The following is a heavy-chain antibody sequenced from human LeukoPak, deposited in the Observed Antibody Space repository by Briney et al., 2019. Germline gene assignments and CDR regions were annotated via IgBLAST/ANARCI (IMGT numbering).Heavy chain of an antibody. V-gene: IGHV4-31*03. CDR2: IYYSGST. D-gene: IGHD6-13*01. CDR3: ARRQQLVQDDAFDI. Sequence: SETLSLTCTVSGGSISSGGYYWSWIRQHPGKGLEWIWYIYYSGSTYYNPSLKSRVTISVDTSKNQFSLKLSSVTAADTAVYYCARRQQLVQDDAFDIWGQGTMVTVSS. J-gene: IGHJ3*02. CDR1: GGSISSGGYY.